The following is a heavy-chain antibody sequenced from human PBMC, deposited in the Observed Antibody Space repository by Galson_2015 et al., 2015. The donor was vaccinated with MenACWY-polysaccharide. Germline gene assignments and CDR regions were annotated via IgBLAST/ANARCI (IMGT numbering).Heavy chain of an antibody. D-gene: IGHD5-12*01. V-gene: IGHV4-39*01. CDR2: IYYGGST. Sequence: ETLSLTCTVSGGSISSSSYYWGWIRQPPGKGLEWIGTIYYGGSTYYNPSLKSRVTISVDTSKNQFSRKLTSVTAADTAVYYCARQGGSGRSHDYWGQGTLVTVSS. J-gene: IGHJ4*02. CDR3: ARQGGSGRSHDY. CDR1: GGSISSSSYY.